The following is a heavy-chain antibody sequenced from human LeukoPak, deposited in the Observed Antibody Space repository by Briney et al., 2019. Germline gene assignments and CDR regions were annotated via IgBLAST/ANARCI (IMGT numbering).Heavy chain of an antibody. D-gene: IGHD3-10*01. Sequence: GGSLRLSCAASGFTFSSCAMSWVRQAPGKGLEWVSAISGSGGSTYYADSVKGRFTISRDNSKNTLYLQMNSLRAEDTAVYYCAKEGVLMVRGVPTSRVFDYWGQGTLVTVSS. CDR2: ISGSGGST. V-gene: IGHV3-23*01. CDR3: AKEGVLMVRGVPTSRVFDY. J-gene: IGHJ4*02. CDR1: GFTFSSCA.